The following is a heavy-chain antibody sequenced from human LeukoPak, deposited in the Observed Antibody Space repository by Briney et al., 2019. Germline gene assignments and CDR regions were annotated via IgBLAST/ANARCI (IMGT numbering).Heavy chain of an antibody. D-gene: IGHD1-26*01. V-gene: IGHV3-74*01. Sequence: QPGGSLRLSCAASGFTFSSYWMHWVRQAPGKGLVWVSRINTDGSSTSYADSVKGRFTISRDNAKNTLYLQMNSLRAEDTAVYYCARDPSVSPVSGTIDYWGQGTLVTVSS. J-gene: IGHJ4*02. CDR1: GFTFSSYW. CDR3: ARDPSVSPVSGTIDY. CDR2: INTDGSST.